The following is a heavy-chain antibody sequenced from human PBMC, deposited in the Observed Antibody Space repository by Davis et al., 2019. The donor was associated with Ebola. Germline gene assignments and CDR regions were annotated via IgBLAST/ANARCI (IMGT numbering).Heavy chain of an antibody. CDR1: GYTFTSYG. D-gene: IGHD3-9*01. Sequence: ASVKVSCKSSGYTFTSYGLVWVRQAPGLGLEWMGWISGFNTNTNFAQKFQGRVTVPKDTSTNTAYMDLRSLTSDDTAIYYCARAPNYDVLTGTSSYYFDYWGQGTLVTASS. CDR2: ISGFNTNT. V-gene: IGHV1-18*04. J-gene: IGHJ4*02. CDR3: ARAPNYDVLTGTSSYYFDY.